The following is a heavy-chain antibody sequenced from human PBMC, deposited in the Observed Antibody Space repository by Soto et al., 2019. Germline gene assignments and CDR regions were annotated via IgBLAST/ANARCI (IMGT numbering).Heavy chain of an antibody. J-gene: IGHJ4*02. D-gene: IGHD3-10*01. CDR1: GFIFKMYW. V-gene: IGHV3-74*01. CDR2: IYNDGTYS. CDR3: TRGPRPISTGTGAY. Sequence: PVGSLRLSCEASGFIFKMYWMHWVRQSPGKGLVWISRIYNDGTYSDYADSVRGRFTISRDNVNDTLYLQMNNLRAEDSGLYYCTRGPRPISTGTGAYWGQGTQVTVSS.